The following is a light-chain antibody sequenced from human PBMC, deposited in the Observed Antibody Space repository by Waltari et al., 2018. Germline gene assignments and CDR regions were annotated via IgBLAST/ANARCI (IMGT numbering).Light chain of an antibody. CDR3: LLYDGSDQV. V-gene: IGLV7-43*01. J-gene: IGLJ3*02. CDR2: STT. CDR1: AGAVTSGTY. Sequence: QTVVTQAPSLTVSPGGAVTLTCASSAGAVTSGTYPNWIQQKPGQVPRSLIHSTTNRHSWTPARFSGSLLGGKAALTLSGVQPEDEAEYYCLLYDGSDQVFGGGTKLTVL.